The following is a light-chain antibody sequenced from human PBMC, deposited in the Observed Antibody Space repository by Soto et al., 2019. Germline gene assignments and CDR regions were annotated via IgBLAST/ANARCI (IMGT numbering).Light chain of an antibody. Sequence: EILMTQSPATLSVSPGERATLSCRASQSLSNNLAWYQQKPGQAPRLLIFGASTRATGVPARFSGSGSGTDFTLTISSLQSEDFAVYYCQQYNDWPRTFGQGTKLEIK. V-gene: IGKV3-15*01. CDR1: QSLSNN. CDR3: QQYNDWPRT. J-gene: IGKJ2*01. CDR2: GAS.